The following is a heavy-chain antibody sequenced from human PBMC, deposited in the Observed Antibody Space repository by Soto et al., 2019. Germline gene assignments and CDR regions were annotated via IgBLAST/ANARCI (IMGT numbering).Heavy chain of an antibody. J-gene: IGHJ6*02. D-gene: IGHD2-21*01. CDR3: ASGPDWNYYYGMDV. CDR2: IYYSGSP. Sequence: TLSLTCTVSGGSISSGGYYWSWIRQHPGKGLEWIGSIYYSGSPYYNPSLKSRVTISVATSKNQFYLKLRSVTAADTAVYYCASGPDWNYYYGMDVWGQGGTVTVSS. CDR1: GGSISSGGYY. V-gene: IGHV4-31*03.